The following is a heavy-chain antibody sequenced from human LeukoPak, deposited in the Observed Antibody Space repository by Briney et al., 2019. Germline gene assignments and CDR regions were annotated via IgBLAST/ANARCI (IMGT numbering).Heavy chain of an antibody. CDR1: GGSISSYY. CDR3: GSDFGDDVDL. CDR2: VSDSGKT. Sequence: SETLSLTCTVSGGSISSYYWSWVRQPPGKGLEWIGDVSDSGKTEYNPSLKSRVTMSVDTSKNQFSVKLSSVTAADTAVSSCGSDFGDDVDLWGRGTLVTVSS. V-gene: IGHV4-59*12. J-gene: IGHJ5*02. D-gene: IGHD3-16*01.